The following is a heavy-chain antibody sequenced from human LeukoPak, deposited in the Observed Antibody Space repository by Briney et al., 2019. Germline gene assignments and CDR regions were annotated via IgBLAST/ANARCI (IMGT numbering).Heavy chain of an antibody. D-gene: IGHD2-15*01. V-gene: IGHV3-21*01. CDR2: ISSSSSYI. Sequence: GGSLRLXCAASGFTFSSYSMNWVRLAPGKGLESVSSISSSSSYIYYADSVKGRFTISRDNAKNSLYLQMNSLRAEDTAVYYCASSGYCSGGSCPRGQGTLVTVSS. J-gene: IGHJ5*02. CDR3: ASSGYCSGGSCP. CDR1: GFTFSSYS.